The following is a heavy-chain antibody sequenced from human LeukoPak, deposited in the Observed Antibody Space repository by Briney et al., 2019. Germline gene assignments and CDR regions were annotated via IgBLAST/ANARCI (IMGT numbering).Heavy chain of an antibody. V-gene: IGHV4-59*08. CDR3: ARHDPVGHYQRGMDV. CDR2: IYYNGAT. Sequence: PSETLSLTCTVSGGSISGYFWSCIRQPSGQGLEWIGYIYYNGATLYSPSLRRRVSMSADTSKNQFSLNLSSVTAADTAVYYCARHDPVGHYQRGMDVWGQGTTVIVSS. CDR1: GGSISGYF. D-gene: IGHD1-26*01. J-gene: IGHJ6*02.